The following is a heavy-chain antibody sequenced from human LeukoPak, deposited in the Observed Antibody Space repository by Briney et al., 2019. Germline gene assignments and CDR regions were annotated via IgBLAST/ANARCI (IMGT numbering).Heavy chain of an antibody. CDR3: AKRRGTGGDFDY. J-gene: IGHJ4*02. Sequence: GGSLRLSCAASGFTVSSYAMSWVRQAPGKGLEWVSAISGSGGFTHYADSVKGRFAISRDTSKNTLDLQMNSLRAEDTAVYYCAKRRGTGGDFDYWGQGTLVTVSS. CDR2: ISGSGGFT. CDR1: GFTVSSYA. V-gene: IGHV3-23*01. D-gene: IGHD1-1*01.